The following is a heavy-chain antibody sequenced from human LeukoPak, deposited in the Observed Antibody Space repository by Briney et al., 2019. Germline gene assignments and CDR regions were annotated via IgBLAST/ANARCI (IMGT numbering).Heavy chain of an antibody. CDR2: MNPNSGNT. J-gene: IGHJ6*02. Sequence: GASVKVSCKASGYTFTSYDINWVRQATGQGLEWMGWMNPNSGNTGYAQKFQGRVTMTRDTSTSTVYMELSSLRSEDTAVYYCAREIYSSGWTDYYYGMDVWGQGTTVTVSS. D-gene: IGHD6-19*01. CDR3: AREIYSSGWTDYYYGMDV. V-gene: IGHV1-8*02. CDR1: GYTFTSYD.